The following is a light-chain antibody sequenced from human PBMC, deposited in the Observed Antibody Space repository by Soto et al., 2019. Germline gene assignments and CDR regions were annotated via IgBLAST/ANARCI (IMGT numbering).Light chain of an antibody. Sequence: ILQTRSPDTLSLSPGERAPLSCRAAQSVGTRLAWYQQKPGQAPRLLIYGASSRATGIPDRFSGSGSGTDLILTISRLEPEDFAVYYCQQYGRSPWTFAQGTKVDI. J-gene: IGKJ1*01. CDR2: GAS. CDR1: QSVGTR. V-gene: IGKV3-20*01. CDR3: QQYGRSPWT.